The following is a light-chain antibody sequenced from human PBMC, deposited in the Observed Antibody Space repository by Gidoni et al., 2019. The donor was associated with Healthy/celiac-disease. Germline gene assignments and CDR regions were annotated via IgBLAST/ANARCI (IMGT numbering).Light chain of an antibody. CDR3: QQRSNLPWT. V-gene: IGKV3-11*01. J-gene: IGKJ1*01. Sequence: IVLTQSPATLSLSPGERDTLSCSASQSVSGYLAWYQQKPGQAPRLLIYDASNRATGIPARFSGSGSGTDFTLTISSLEPEDFAVYYCQQRSNLPWTFGQXTKVEIK. CDR1: QSVSGY. CDR2: DAS.